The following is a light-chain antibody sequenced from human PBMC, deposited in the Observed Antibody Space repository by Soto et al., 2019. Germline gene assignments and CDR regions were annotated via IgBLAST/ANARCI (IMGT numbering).Light chain of an antibody. V-gene: IGLV2-8*01. CDR1: SSDVGAYKY. CDR2: EVT. CDR3: TSYVGNDIWV. J-gene: IGLJ3*02. Sequence: QSALTKPPSASGSPGQSVTISCTGTSSDVGAYKYVSWYQQYPGKAPKLMIYEVTKRPSGVPDRFSGSKSGNTASLTVSGLLAEDEADYYCTSYVGNDIWVFGGGTKVTVL.